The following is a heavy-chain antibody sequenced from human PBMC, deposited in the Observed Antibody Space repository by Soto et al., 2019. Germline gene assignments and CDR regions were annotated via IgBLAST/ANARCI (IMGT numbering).Heavy chain of an antibody. D-gene: IGHD1-26*01. CDR2: IYQSGDT. Sequence: QLQLQESGPGLVKPSETLSLTCSVSGGSISSSYFYWGWIRQPSGKGLEWIGSIYQSGDTYYNPSLKSRVTISVDTSKTHFSLKLSSVTATDTAMYYCARLSGFPYWGPGTLVTVSS. CDR1: GGSISSSYFY. J-gene: IGHJ4*02. CDR3: ARLSGFPY. V-gene: IGHV4-39*02.